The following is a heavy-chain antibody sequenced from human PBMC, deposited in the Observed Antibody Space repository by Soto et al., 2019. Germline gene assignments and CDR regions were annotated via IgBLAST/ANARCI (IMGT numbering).Heavy chain of an antibody. CDR3: ARGQMHYGGNSGVFDY. CDR2: INHSGST. CDR1: GGSFSGYY. D-gene: IGHD4-17*01. J-gene: IGHJ4*02. Sequence: SETLSLTCAAYGGSFSGYYWSWIRQPPGKGLEWIGEINHSGSTNYNPSLKSRVTISVDTSKNQFSLKLSSVTAADTAVYYCARGQMHYGGNSGVFDYWGQGTLVTVSS. V-gene: IGHV4-34*01.